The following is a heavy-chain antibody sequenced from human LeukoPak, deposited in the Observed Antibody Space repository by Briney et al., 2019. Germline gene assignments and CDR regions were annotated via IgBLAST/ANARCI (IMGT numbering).Heavy chain of an antibody. CDR2: INPSGGST. V-gene: IGHV1-46*03. D-gene: IGHD3-3*01. CDR1: GYTFTSYY. Sequence: ASVKVSCKAAGYTFTSYYMHWVRQAPGRGLEWMGIINPSGGSTSYAQKFQGRVTMTRDTSTSTVYMELSSLRSEDTAVYYCARGITIFGVVSRSDYWGQGTLVTVSS. CDR3: ARGITIFGVVSRSDY. J-gene: IGHJ4*02.